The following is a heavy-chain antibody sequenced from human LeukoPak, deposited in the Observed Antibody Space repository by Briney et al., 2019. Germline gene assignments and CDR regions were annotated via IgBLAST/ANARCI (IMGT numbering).Heavy chain of an antibody. J-gene: IGHJ6*03. CDR2: ISAYNGNT. CDR3: ARDPDSSWYYYYYMDV. Sequence: ASVKVSCKASGYTFTSYGISWVRQAPGQGLEWMGWISAYNGNTNYAQKLQGRVTMTTDTSTSTAYMELRSLRSDDTAVYYCARDPDSSWYYYYYMDVWGKGTTVTVSS. V-gene: IGHV1-18*01. D-gene: IGHD6-13*01. CDR1: GYTFTSYG.